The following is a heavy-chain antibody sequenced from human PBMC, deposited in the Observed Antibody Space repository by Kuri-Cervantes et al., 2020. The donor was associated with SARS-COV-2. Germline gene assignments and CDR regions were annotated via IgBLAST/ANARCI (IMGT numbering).Heavy chain of an antibody. V-gene: IGHV5-51*01. J-gene: IGHJ4*02. CDR2: IYPYDSDI. D-gene: IGHD2-2*01. CDR1: GFSFSSYW. Sequence: GESLKISCKTSGFSFSSYWIAWVRQMPGKGLEWMGFIYPYDSDIRYSPSFRGQVTISADKAISTAYLQWSSLKASDTAMYYCARVIPASLGGGYFDYWGQGTLVTVSS. CDR3: ARVIPASLGGGYFDY.